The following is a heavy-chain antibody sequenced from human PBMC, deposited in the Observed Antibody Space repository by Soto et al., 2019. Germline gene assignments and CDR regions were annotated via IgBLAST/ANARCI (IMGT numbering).Heavy chain of an antibody. V-gene: IGHV4-31*03. Sequence: SETLSLTFTVSGGSISTGGYYWSWIRQHPGKGLEWIGYIYYSGSTYYNPSLKSRVTISVDTSKNQFSLKLSSVTAADTALYYCAARGGGDYYDSSGYNDAFDIWGQGTMVT. CDR3: AARGGGDYYDSSGYNDAFDI. CDR2: IYYSGST. D-gene: IGHD3-22*01. CDR1: GGSISTGGYY. J-gene: IGHJ3*02.